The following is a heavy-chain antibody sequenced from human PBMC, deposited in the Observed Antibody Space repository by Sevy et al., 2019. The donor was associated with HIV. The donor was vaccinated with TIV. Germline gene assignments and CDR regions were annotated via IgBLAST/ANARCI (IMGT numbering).Heavy chain of an antibody. CDR2: INHSGST. CDR1: GGSFSGYY. Sequence: SETLSLTCAVYGGSFSGYYWSWIRQPPGKGLEWIGEINHSGSTNYNPSLKSRVTISVDTSKNQFSLKLSSVTAADTAVYYCGRVPHYDFWSGNIIGWFDPWGQGTLVTVSS. V-gene: IGHV4-34*01. D-gene: IGHD3-3*01. CDR3: GRVPHYDFWSGNIIGWFDP. J-gene: IGHJ5*02.